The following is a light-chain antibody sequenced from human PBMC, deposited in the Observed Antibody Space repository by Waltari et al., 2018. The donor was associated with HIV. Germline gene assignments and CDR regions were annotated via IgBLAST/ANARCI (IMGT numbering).Light chain of an antibody. J-gene: IGLJ1*01. CDR1: TSNIGGNT. CDR3: AAWDDSLKGGA. V-gene: IGLV1-44*01. Sequence: QSVLAQPPSASGTPGQRVTISCSGSTSNIGGNTVSWYQQLPGTAPKLLIYSNNQGPSGVPDRFSGSTSGTSASLVISGLQSEDEADYYCAAWDDSLKGGAFGPGTKVTVL. CDR2: SNN.